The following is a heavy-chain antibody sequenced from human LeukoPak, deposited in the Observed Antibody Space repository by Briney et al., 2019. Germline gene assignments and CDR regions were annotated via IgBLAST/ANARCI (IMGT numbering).Heavy chain of an antibody. CDR1: GFTFSSYW. CDR3: ARAKRNGFDI. V-gene: IGHV3-48*01. CDR2: IIRSSSTI. Sequence: GGSLRLSCAASGFTFSSYWMSWVRQAPGKGLEWVSYIIRSSSTIYYADSVKGRFTISRDNAKNSLYLQMNSRRAEDTAVYYCARAKRNGFDIWGQGTMVTVSS. J-gene: IGHJ3*02.